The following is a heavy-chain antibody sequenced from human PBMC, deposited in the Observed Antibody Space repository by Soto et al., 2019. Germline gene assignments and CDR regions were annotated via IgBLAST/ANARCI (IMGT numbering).Heavy chain of an antibody. CDR3: ANVRVPDGIKSFDY. D-gene: IGHD1-20*01. CDR2: IDLSGTTT. V-gene: IGHV3-23*05. CDR1: GFSFSDYS. Sequence: GGSLRLSCVASGFSFSDYSMSWVRQAPGKGLEWVSFIDLSGTTTYYRDSVKGRFTISKDRSRNTVYLRMNSLRVEDAGIYYCANVRVPDGIKSFDYWGQGVLLTVST. J-gene: IGHJ4*02.